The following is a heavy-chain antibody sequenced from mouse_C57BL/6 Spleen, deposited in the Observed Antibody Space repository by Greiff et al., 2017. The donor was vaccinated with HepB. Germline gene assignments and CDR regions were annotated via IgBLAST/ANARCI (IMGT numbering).Heavy chain of an antibody. CDR3: ARRGITTVVASDY. CDR2: INPSSGYT. Sequence: QVQLQQSGAELARPGASVKMSCKASGYTFTSYTMHWVKQRPGQGLEWIGYINPSSGYTKYNQKFKDKATLTADKSSSTAYMQLSSLTSEDSAVYDCARRGITTVVASDYWGQGTTLTVSS. V-gene: IGHV1-4*01. J-gene: IGHJ2*01. CDR1: GYTFTSYT. D-gene: IGHD1-1*01.